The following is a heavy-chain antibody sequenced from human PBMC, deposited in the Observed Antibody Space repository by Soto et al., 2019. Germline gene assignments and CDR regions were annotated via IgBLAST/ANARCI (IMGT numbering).Heavy chain of an antibody. CDR2: IYYSGNT. Sequence: PSETLSLTCTVSGGSISSSSYFWGWIRQPPGKGLEWIGSIYYSGNTYYNPSLNSRVTISVDTSKNQFSLMLTSVTAADTAVYYCARHQGSSYYYSVPDLYYFDYWGQGTLVTVSS. CDR1: GGSISSSSYF. CDR3: ARHQGSSYYYSVPDLYYFDY. V-gene: IGHV4-39*01. D-gene: IGHD3-22*01. J-gene: IGHJ4*02.